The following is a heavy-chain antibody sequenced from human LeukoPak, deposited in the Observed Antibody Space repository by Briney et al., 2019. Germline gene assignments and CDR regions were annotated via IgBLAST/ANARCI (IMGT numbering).Heavy chain of an antibody. CDR1: GGSISSGGYY. J-gene: IGHJ4*02. Sequence: SETLSLTCTVSGGSISSGGYYWSWIRQPPGKGLEWIGYIYHSGSTYYNPSLKSRVTISVDTSKNQFSLKLSSVTAADTAVYYCARSECSSTSCPPGYWGQGTLVTVSS. V-gene: IGHV4-30-2*01. CDR2: IYHSGST. CDR3: ARSECSSTSCPPGY. D-gene: IGHD2-2*01.